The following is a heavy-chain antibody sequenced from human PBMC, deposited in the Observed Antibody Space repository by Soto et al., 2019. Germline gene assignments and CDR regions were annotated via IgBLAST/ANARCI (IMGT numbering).Heavy chain of an antibody. CDR1: GFSLTTNGVG. D-gene: IGHD2-8*01. V-gene: IGHV2-5*02. CDR3: AQRLRMSEPFDY. Sequence: QITLKESGPTLVQPTQTLALTCTFCGFSLTTNGVGVGWFRQPPGKALQWLALIYWDDDRRYSPSLNSSLAITKDTSKNQVVLTLANVDPVVTATYYCAQRLRMSEPFDYWGQGTLVTVSS. J-gene: IGHJ4*02. CDR2: IYWDDDR.